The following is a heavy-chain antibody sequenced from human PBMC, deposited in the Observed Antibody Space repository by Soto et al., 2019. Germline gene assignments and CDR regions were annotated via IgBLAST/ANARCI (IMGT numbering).Heavy chain of an antibody. CDR3: ARGPSGDKVDY. J-gene: IGHJ4*02. CDR2: IYNSVNT. CDR1: GDSISNGYYT. Sequence: QVQLQESGPGLVEPSQTLSLTCTVSGDSISNGYYTWSWIRQPPGKDLEWIGHIYNSVNTYSNPCLKSRVTISADTSKNQFSLKLSSVTAADTAVYYCARGPSGDKVDYWGQGTLVTVSS. D-gene: IGHD3-10*01. V-gene: IGHV4-30-4*01.